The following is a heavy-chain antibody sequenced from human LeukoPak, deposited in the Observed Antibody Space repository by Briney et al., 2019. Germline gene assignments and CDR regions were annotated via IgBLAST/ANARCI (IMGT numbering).Heavy chain of an antibody. CDR2: VYHSGDT. D-gene: IGHD5-18*01. V-gene: IGHV4-4*02. CDR1: GGSISSNVW. Sequence: SGTLSLTCAVSGGSISSNVWWNWVRQPPGKGLEWIGEVYHSGDTKYNPSLQSRVTISVDKSRDQVSLRLSSVTAADTAVYYCASGHTAMVTYRLWDYYYYGMDVWGQGTTVTVSS. CDR3: ASGHTAMVTYRLWDYYYYGMDV. J-gene: IGHJ6*02.